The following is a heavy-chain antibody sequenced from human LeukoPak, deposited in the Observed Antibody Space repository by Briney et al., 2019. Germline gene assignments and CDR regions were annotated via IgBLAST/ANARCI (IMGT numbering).Heavy chain of an antibody. Sequence: ASVKVSCKASGYTFTSYGISWVRRAPGKGLEWVGWISAYTGNTNYAQKLQGRVTMTTDTSTSTAYMELSSLRSEDTAVYYCARDNGGTAMAYYYYYYMDVWGKGTTVTISS. CDR2: ISAYTGNT. D-gene: IGHD5-18*01. J-gene: IGHJ6*03. V-gene: IGHV1-18*01. CDR3: ARDNGGTAMAYYYYYYMDV. CDR1: GYTFTSYG.